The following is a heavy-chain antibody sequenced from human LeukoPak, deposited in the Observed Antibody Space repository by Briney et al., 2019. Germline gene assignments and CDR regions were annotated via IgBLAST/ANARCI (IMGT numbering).Heavy chain of an antibody. CDR1: GYTFTGYY. Sequence: DSVKVSYKASGYTFTGYYMHWVRQAHGQGIEGMGCFNPNSGDTHYAQNFQGRFTMTRDTSISTAYTELSSLRSDVTSIYYCVTLCTADCYSDFHHWGQGTLVTVSS. V-gene: IGHV1-2*02. D-gene: IGHD2-21*01. J-gene: IGHJ1*01. CDR3: VTLCTADCYSDFHH. CDR2: FNPNSGDT.